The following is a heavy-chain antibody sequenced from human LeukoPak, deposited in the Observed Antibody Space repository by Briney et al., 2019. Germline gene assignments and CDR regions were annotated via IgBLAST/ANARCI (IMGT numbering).Heavy chain of an antibody. D-gene: IGHD3-10*01. J-gene: IGHJ3*02. V-gene: IGHV5-51*01. CDR3: ARHRMVRGVIPLGGMDAFDI. CDR2: IYPGDSDT. CDR1: GYSFTSYW. Sequence: GESLKISCKGSGYSFTSYWIGWVRQMPGKGLEWMGIIYPGDSDTRYSPSFQGQVTISADKSISTAYLQWSSLKASDTAMYYCARHRMVRGVIPLGGMDAFDIWGQGTMVTVSS.